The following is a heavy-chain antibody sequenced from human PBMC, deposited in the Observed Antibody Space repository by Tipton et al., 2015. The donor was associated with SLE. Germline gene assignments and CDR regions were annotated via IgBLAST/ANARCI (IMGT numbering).Heavy chain of an antibody. V-gene: IGHV4-59*12. D-gene: IGHD2/OR15-2a*01. CDR3: ARGLNSVAQLDY. J-gene: IGHJ4*02. Sequence: TLSLICTVSGGSISSYYWSWIRQPPGKGLEWIGYIYYSGSTYYNPSFKSRVTISVDTSKNQFSLKLSSVTAADTAVYYCARGLNSVAQLDYRGQGTLVTVSS. CDR2: IYYSGST. CDR1: GGSISSYY.